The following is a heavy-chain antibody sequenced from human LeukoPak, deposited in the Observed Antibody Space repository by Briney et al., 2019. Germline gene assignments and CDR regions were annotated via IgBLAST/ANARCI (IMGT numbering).Heavy chain of an antibody. D-gene: IGHD2-8*02. CDR1: GFTFSSYW. V-gene: IGHV3-74*01. Sequence: PGGSLRLSCAASGFTFSSYWMHWVRQAPGKGLVWVSCIKSDGSSTSYADSVKGRFTISRDNAKSTLYLQMNSLRAEDTAVYYCARDQLYCTGRTCYFDYWGQGTLVTVSS. J-gene: IGHJ4*02. CDR2: IKSDGSST. CDR3: ARDQLYCTGRTCYFDY.